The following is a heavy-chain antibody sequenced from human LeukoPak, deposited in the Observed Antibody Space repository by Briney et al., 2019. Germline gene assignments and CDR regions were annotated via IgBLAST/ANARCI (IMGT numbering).Heavy chain of an antibody. Sequence: GGSLRLSCAASGFTFSNYGMHWVRQAPGKGLEWVAVIWYDGTNKYYADSVKGRFTISRDNSKNMQYLQMNSLGVEDTAVYYWARYQRSGCYDYWGQGTLVTVSS. J-gene: IGHJ4*02. CDR1: GFTFSNYG. D-gene: IGHD6-19*01. CDR2: IWYDGTNK. V-gene: IGHV3-33*01. CDR3: ARYQRSGCYDY.